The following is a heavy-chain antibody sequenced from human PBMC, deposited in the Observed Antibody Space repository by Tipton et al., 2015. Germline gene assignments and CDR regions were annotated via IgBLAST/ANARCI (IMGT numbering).Heavy chain of an antibody. CDR3: ARLFPRVTHYDLWSGPSRDYYGMDV. Sequence: TLSLTCTVSCGYISSYYWSWVRQPAGKGLEWIGRIYTRGSTNYNPSLKSRVTMSVDTSKNQVSLKLSSVTAADTAVYYCARLFPRVTHYDLWSGPSRDYYGMDVWGQGTTVTVSS. D-gene: IGHD3-3*01. CDR1: CGYISSYY. V-gene: IGHV4-4*07. CDR2: IYTRGST. J-gene: IGHJ6*02.